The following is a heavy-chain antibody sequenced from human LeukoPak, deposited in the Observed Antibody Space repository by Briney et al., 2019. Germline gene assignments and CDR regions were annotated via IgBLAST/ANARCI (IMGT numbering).Heavy chain of an antibody. V-gene: IGHV1-69*01. CDR2: IIPIFGTA. CDR3: ARSSYIGARYFDWLLSPFDY. Sequence: SVKVSCKASGGTFSSYAISWVRQAPRQGLEWMGGIIPIFGTANYAQKFQGRVTITADESTSTAYMELSSLRSEDTAVYYCARSSYIGARYFDWLLSPFDYWGQGTLVTVSS. D-gene: IGHD3-9*01. J-gene: IGHJ4*02. CDR1: GGTFSSYA.